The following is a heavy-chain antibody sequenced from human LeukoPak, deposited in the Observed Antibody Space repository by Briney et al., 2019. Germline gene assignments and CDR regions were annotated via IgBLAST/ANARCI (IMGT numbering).Heavy chain of an antibody. CDR2: ISGSGSKI. CDR3: ASGLNSTPF. CDR1: GFTFGPYT. J-gene: IGHJ4*02. V-gene: IGHV3-21*01. D-gene: IGHD2/OR15-2a*01. Sequence: GGSLRLSCAASGFTFGPYTMNWVRQPPGKCLQWVSSISGSGSKIYYADSVQGRFTISRDNAKNSLYLQMNSLRSEDTAVYYCASGLNSTPFWGQGTLVTVSS.